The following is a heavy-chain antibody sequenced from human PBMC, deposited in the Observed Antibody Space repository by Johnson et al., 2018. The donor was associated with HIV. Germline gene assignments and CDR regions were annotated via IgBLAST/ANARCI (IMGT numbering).Heavy chain of an antibody. CDR2: ISYDGSNK. D-gene: IGHD6-19*01. J-gene: IGHJ3*02. Sequence: QVQLVESGGGLVQPGGSLRLSCAASGFTFSSYWMSWVRQATGTGLEWVAVISYDGSNKYYADSVKGRFTISRDNSKNTLYLQMNSLRAEDTAVYYCARAGAVGFDAFDIWGQGTMVTVSS. V-gene: IGHV3-30*03. CDR1: GFTFSSYW. CDR3: ARAGAVGFDAFDI.